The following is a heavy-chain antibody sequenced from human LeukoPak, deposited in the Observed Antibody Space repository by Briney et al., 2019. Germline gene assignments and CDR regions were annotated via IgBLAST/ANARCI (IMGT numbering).Heavy chain of an antibody. D-gene: IGHD3-3*01. CDR3: ATDRGWRTSGYYLYYFEY. Sequence: PGGSLRLSCAASGFIFTNYFMSWVRQAPGKGLEWVASIKHVGSEKYYVDSVRGRFTISRDNTMNSLYLQVSSLRAEDTAVYYCATDRGWRTSGYYLYYFEYWGQGTLVTVSS. CDR1: GFIFTNYF. V-gene: IGHV3-7*01. CDR2: IKHVGSEK. J-gene: IGHJ4*02.